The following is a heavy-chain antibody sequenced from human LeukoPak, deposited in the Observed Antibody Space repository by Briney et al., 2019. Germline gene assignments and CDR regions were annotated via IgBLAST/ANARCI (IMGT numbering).Heavy chain of an antibody. CDR3: AKDMGGGSGWYSAFDI. CDR2: IIPILGIA. Sequence: SVRVSCTASGGTFSSYAISWVRQAPGQGLEWMGRIIPILGIANYAQKFQGRVTITADKSTSTAYMELSSLRSEDTAVYYCAKDMGGGSGWYSAFDIWGQGTMVTVSS. CDR1: GGTFSSYA. J-gene: IGHJ3*02. V-gene: IGHV1-69*04. D-gene: IGHD6-19*01.